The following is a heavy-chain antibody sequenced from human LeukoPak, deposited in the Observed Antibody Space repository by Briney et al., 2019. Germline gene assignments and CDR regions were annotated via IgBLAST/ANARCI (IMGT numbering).Heavy chain of an antibody. CDR1: GYTFTSYY. CDR3: ARDLLTGGLHWVYYFDY. Sequence: ASVKVSCKASGYTFTSYYMHWVRQAPGQGLEWMGIINPSGGSTSYAQKFQGRVTMTRDMPTSTVYMELSSLRSEDTAVYYCARDLLTGGLHWVYYFDYWGQGTLVTVSS. V-gene: IGHV1-46*01. J-gene: IGHJ4*02. D-gene: IGHD7-27*01. CDR2: INPSGGST.